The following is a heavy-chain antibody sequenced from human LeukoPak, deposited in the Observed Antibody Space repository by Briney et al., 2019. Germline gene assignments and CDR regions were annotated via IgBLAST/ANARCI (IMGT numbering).Heavy chain of an antibody. CDR2: ISGSGGST. Sequence: GGSLRLSCAASGFTFSSYAMSWVRQAPGKGLEWVSAISGSGGSTYYADSVKGRFTISRDNSKNTLYLQMNSLRAEDTAVYYCAKATEPYCSSTSCYAWFDHWGQGTLVTVSS. V-gene: IGHV3-23*01. J-gene: IGHJ5*02. CDR3: AKATEPYCSSTSCYAWFDH. CDR1: GFTFSSYA. D-gene: IGHD2-2*01.